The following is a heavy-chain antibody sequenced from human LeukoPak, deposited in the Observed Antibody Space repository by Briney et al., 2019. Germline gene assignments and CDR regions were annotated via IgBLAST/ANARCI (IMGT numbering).Heavy chain of an antibody. D-gene: IGHD3/OR15-3a*01. CDR1: GFSLKTYN. J-gene: IGHJ4*02. CDR3: AGGVGWIWTS. V-gene: IGHV3-21*04. Sequence: GGSLRLSCAASGFSLKTYNMNWVRQAPGKGLEWVSSMTSSRYIYYADSVKGRFTISRDDARNSLYLQMNSLRGEDTATYFCAGGVGWIWTSWGQGTLVTVSS. CDR2: MTSSRYI.